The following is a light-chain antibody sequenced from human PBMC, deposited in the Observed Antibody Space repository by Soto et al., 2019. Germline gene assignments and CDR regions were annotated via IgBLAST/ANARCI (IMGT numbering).Light chain of an antibody. V-gene: IGKV1-39*01. CDR2: TAS. CDR1: YDISSS. CDR3: QQSFSAPLT. J-gene: IGKJ4*01. Sequence: DIQLTQSPSFLSESVEDRVTISCRASYDISSSLAWYQQEPGKPPKLLIYTASSVQAGFPSRFSGSGSGTDFTLTISSLQPEDFATYSCQQSFSAPLTFGGGTRVEI.